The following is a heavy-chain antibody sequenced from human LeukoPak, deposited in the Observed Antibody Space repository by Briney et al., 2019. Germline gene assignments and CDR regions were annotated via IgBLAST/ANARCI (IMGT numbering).Heavy chain of an antibody. Sequence: SVKVSCKASGGTFSSYAISWVRQAPGQGLEWMGGIIPIFGTANYAQKFQGRVTITTDKSTSTAYMELSSLRSEDTAVYYCARDFDGIVGVHYWGQGTLVTVSS. D-gene: IGHD1-26*01. CDR1: GGTFSSYA. V-gene: IGHV1-69*05. J-gene: IGHJ4*02. CDR3: ARDFDGIVGVHY. CDR2: IIPIFGTA.